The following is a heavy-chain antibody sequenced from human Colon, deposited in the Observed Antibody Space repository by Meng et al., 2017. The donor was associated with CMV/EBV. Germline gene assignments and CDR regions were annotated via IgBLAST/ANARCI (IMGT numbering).Heavy chain of an antibody. CDR3: ASGYCSNDSCYTGEDWIDS. CDR2: IFYSGGT. Sequence: GSLRLSCTVSGGSITSSRYSWAWIRQSPGKGLEWIGTIFYSGGTYYNPSLKSRVTMSLDRSKNQFSLNLSSVTAADTAVYYCASGYCSNDSCYTGEDWIDSWGQGTLVTVSS. D-gene: IGHD2-2*02. V-gene: IGHV4-39*07. J-gene: IGHJ5*01. CDR1: GGSITSSRYS.